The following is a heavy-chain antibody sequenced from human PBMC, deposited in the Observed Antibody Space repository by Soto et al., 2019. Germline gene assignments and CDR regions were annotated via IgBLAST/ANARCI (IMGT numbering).Heavy chain of an antibody. V-gene: IGHV3-30*18. J-gene: IGHJ4*02. CDR2: ISYDGSNK. D-gene: IGHD3-22*01. CDR3: AKPSNYYDSSGYPTGYFDY. CDR1: GFTFSSYG. Sequence: PGGSLRLSCAASGFTFSSYGMHWVRQAPGKGLEWVAVISYDGSNKYYADSVKGRFTISRDNSKNTLYLQMNSLRAEDTAVYYCAKPSNYYDSSGYPTGYFDYWGQGTLVTVSS.